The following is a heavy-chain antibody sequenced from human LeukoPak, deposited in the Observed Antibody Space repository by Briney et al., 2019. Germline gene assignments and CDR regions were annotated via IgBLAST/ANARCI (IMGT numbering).Heavy chain of an antibody. D-gene: IGHD5-12*01. V-gene: IGHV3-30*02. CDR1: GFIFNTYV. CDR3: ARGGGYDRDWFDP. J-gene: IGHJ5*02. CDR2: IRYDGSNK. Sequence: GGSLRLSCEASGFIFNTYVMHWVRQAPGKGLEWMAFIRYDGSNKNYADSVKGRFTISRDNSKNTLYLQMNSLRAEDTAVYYCARGGGYDRDWFDPWGQGTLVTVSS.